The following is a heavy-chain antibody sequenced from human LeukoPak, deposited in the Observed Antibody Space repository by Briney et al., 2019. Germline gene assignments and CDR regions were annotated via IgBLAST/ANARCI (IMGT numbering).Heavy chain of an antibody. Sequence: SVTVSCKASGRTFSSYAISWVRQAPGEGLEWMGWIIPIFGTANYAQKFQGRVTITTDESTSTAYMELSSLRSEDTAVYYCASGIVVVPAAPGAFDIWGQGTMVTVSS. CDR1: GRTFSSYA. J-gene: IGHJ3*02. V-gene: IGHV1-69*05. CDR3: ASGIVVVPAAPGAFDI. D-gene: IGHD2-2*01. CDR2: IIPIFGTA.